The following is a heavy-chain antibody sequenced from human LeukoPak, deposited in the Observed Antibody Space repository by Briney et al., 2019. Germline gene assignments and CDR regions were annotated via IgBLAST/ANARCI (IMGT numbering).Heavy chain of an antibody. CDR1: GYSFTSYW. D-gene: IGHD2-2*01. CDR2: IYPGDSYT. J-gene: IGHJ5*02. V-gene: IGHV5-51*03. CDR3: ARKVVPAAEYGKNWFDP. Sequence: GESLKISCKGSGYSFTSYWTGWVRQMPGKGLEWMGIIYPGDSYTRDSPSFQGQVTISADKSISTAYLQWSSLKASDTAMYYCARKVVPAAEYGKNWFDPWGQGTLVTVSS.